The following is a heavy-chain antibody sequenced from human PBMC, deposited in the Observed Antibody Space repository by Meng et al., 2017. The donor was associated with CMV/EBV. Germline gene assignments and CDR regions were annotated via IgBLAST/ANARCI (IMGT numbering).Heavy chain of an antibody. D-gene: IGHD2-2*01. Sequence: ASVQVSCKASGYTFTGYYMHCVRQAPGQGLEWMVWINPNSGGTNYEQKFQGRVTMTRDTSISTAYMELSRLRSDDTAVYYCARLDHIVVVPAAHLRFDPWGQGTLVTVSS. J-gene: IGHJ5*02. CDR1: GYTFTGYY. CDR2: INPNSGGT. CDR3: ARLDHIVVVPAAHLRFDP. V-gene: IGHV1-2*02.